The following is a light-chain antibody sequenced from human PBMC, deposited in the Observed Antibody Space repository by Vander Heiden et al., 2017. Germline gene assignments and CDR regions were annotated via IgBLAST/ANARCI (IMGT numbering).Light chain of an antibody. V-gene: IGLV2-11*01. J-gene: IGLJ1*01. CDR3: CSYAGSYV. Sequence: QSALTQPRSVSGSPGQSVTISCTGTSSDVGGYNYVSWYQQHPGQAPKLMIYDVSKRPAGVPDRFSGSKSGTTASLTISGLQAEDEADYYCCSYAGSYVFGTGTKVTVL. CDR2: DVS. CDR1: SSDVGGYNY.